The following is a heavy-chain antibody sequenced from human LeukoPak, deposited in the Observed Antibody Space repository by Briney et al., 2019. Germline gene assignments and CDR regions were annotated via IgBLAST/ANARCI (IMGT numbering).Heavy chain of an antibody. Sequence: ASVKVSCKASGYTFTSYYMHWVRQAPGQGLEWMGIINPSGNSTTYAQKFQGRVTMTRDTSTSTLYMELSSLKSEDTAVYYCAREGRYCSSTSCYLDYWGQGTLVTVSS. CDR2: INPSGNST. CDR1: GYTFTSYY. CDR3: AREGRYCSSTSCYLDY. D-gene: IGHD2-2*01. J-gene: IGHJ4*02. V-gene: IGHV1-46*01.